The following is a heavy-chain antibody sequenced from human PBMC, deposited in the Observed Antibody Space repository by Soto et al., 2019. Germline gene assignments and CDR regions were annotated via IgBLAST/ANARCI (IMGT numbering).Heavy chain of an antibody. D-gene: IGHD3-22*01. CDR2: INHSGST. J-gene: IGHJ4*02. CDR3: ARGITMILVVQGDAPDKYYFDS. CDR1: GGSFSGHY. V-gene: IGHV4-34*01. Sequence: SETLSLTCAVYGGSFSGHYWSWIRQSPGKGLEWIGEINHSGSTNQNPSLKSRVTISVDTSKNQFSLKLKSVTAADTAVYYCARGITMILVVQGDAPDKYYFDSWGQGTQVTVSS.